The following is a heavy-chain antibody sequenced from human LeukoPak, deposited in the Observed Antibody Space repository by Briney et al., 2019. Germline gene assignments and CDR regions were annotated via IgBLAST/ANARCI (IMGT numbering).Heavy chain of an antibody. J-gene: IGHJ4*02. D-gene: IGHD5-12*01. CDR1: GGSFSGYY. V-gene: IGHV4-34*01. CDR3: ARDRLGMYYFDY. CDR2: TNHSGST. Sequence: PSETLSLTCAVYGGSFSGYYWSWIRQPPGKGLEWIGETNHSGSTNYNPSLKSRVTISVDTSKNQFSLKLSSVTAADTAVYYCARDRLGMYYFDYWGQGTLVTVSS.